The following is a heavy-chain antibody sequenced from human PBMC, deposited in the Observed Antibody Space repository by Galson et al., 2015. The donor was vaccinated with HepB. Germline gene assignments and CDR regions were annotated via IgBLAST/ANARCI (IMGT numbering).Heavy chain of an antibody. Sequence: SLRLSCAASGFTFSSYGMHWVRQAPGKGLEWVAVIWYDGSNKYYADSVKGRFTISRDNSKNTLYLQMNSLRAEDTAVYYCARDMREIARFMDVWGKGTTVTVSS. J-gene: IGHJ6*03. D-gene: IGHD3-16*01. V-gene: IGHV3-33*01. CDR2: IWYDGSNK. CDR1: GFTFSSYG. CDR3: ARDMREIARFMDV.